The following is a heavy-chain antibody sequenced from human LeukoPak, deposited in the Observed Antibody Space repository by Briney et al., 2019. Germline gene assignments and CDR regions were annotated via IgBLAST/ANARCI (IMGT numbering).Heavy chain of an antibody. CDR2: IYSGGST. D-gene: IGHD6-19*01. V-gene: IGHV3-66*01. CDR3: ARDNLKQWLM. J-gene: IGHJ3*01. Sequence: PGGSLRLSCAASGFSFSTYAMSWVRQTPGKGLEWVSVIYSGGSTYYADSVKGRFTISRDNSKNTLYLQMNSLRAEDTAVYYCARDNLKQWLMWGQGTMVTVSS. CDR1: GFSFSTYA.